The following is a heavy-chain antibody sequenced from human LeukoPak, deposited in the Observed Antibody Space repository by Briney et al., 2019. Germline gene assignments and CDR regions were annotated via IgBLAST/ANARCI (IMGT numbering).Heavy chain of an antibody. V-gene: IGHV3-66*01. J-gene: IGHJ4*02. CDR2: IYSGGST. CDR3: ATLKYYYDSSGYRTPRRNDY. Sequence: GGSLRLSCAASGFTVSSNYMSWVRQAPGKGLEWVSVIYSGGSTYYADSVKGRFTISRDNSKNTLYLQMNSLRAEDTAVYYCATLKYYYDSSGYRTPRRNDYWGQGTLVTVSS. CDR1: GFTVSSNY. D-gene: IGHD3-22*01.